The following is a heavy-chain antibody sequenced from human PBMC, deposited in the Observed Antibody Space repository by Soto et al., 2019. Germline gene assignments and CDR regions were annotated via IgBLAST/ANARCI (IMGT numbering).Heavy chain of an antibody. J-gene: IGHJ4*02. V-gene: IGHV3-48*01. Sequence: PGGSLRLSCAASGFTFSSYSMNWVRQAPGKGLEWVSYISSSSSTIYYADSVKGRFTISRDNAKNSLYLQMNSLRAEDTAVYYCARRTVRNFDYWGQGTLVTVSS. CDR2: ISSSSSTI. CDR1: GFTFSSYS. CDR3: ARRTVRNFDY. D-gene: IGHD4-17*01.